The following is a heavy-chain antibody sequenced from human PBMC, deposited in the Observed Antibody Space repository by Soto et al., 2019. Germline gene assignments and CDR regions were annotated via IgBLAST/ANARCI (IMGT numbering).Heavy chain of an antibody. CDR2: IIPVFGTT. D-gene: IGHD2-2*01. Sequence: QVQLVQSGAEVKKPGSSVKVFCKASGGTFSNYTISWVRQAPGQGLEWMGGIIPVFGTTDYEQKFQGRVTMTADGSTSTAYMKLSSMRSADTAVYYCARSSPYIVVRKPTGNQDYYGMDVWGQGTTVTVS. V-gene: IGHV1-69*01. J-gene: IGHJ6*02. CDR3: ARSSPYIVVRKPTGNQDYYGMDV. CDR1: GGTFSNYT.